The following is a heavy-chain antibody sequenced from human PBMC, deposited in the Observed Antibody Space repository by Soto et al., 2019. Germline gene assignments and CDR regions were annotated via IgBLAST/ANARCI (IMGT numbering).Heavy chain of an antibody. D-gene: IGHD2-21*01. V-gene: IGHV3-21*01. CDR2: ISSSSSYI. J-gene: IGHJ6*02. CDR3: ARASDWSLYYYYYGMDV. CDR1: GFTFSSYS. Sequence: EVQLGESGGGLVKPGGSLRLSCAASGFTFSSYSMNWVRQAPGKGLEWVSSISSSSSYIYYADSVKGRFTISRDNAKNSLYLQMNSLRAEDTAVYYCARASDWSLYYYYYGMDVWGQGTTVTVSS.